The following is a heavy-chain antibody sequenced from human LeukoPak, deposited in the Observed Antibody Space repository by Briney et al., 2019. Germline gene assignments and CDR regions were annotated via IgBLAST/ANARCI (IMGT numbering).Heavy chain of an antibody. Sequence: ASVMVSCKASGGTFSSYAISWVRQAPGQGLEWMGGIIPIFGTANYAQKFQGRVTITADESTSTAYMELSSLRSEDTAVYYCASSSANYYDILTGYPTFDYWGQGTLVTVSS. J-gene: IGHJ4*02. CDR2: IIPIFGTA. CDR3: ASSSANYYDILTGYPTFDY. CDR1: GGTFSSYA. D-gene: IGHD3-9*01. V-gene: IGHV1-69*13.